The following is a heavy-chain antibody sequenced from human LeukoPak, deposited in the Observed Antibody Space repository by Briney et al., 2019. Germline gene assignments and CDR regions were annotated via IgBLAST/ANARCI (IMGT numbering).Heavy chain of an antibody. CDR2: IYYSGST. CDR3: ARSSTSYYGMDV. V-gene: IGHV4-59*01. CDR1: GGSFSGYY. J-gene: IGHJ6*02. D-gene: IGHD2-2*01. Sequence: SETLSLTCAVYGGSFSGYYWSWIRQPPGKGLEWIGYIYYSGSTNYDPSLKSRVTISVDTSKNQFSLKLSSVTAADTAVYYCARSSTSYYGMDVWGQGTTVTVSS.